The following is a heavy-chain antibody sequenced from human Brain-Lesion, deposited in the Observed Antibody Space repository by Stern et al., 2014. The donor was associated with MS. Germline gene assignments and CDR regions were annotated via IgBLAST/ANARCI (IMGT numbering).Heavy chain of an antibody. Sequence: VHLVESGPGLVKPSETLSLTCTVSGGSISSSSYYWGWIRQPPGKGLEWIGSIYYSGSTYYNPSLKSRVTISDDTSKNQFPLKRTSVTAADTAVYYCAREMGFGAMEEYFQHWGQGTLVTVSS. J-gene: IGHJ1*01. D-gene: IGHD5-18*01. V-gene: IGHV4-39*02. CDR3: AREMGFGAMEEYFQH. CDR2: IYYSGST. CDR1: GGSISSSSYY.